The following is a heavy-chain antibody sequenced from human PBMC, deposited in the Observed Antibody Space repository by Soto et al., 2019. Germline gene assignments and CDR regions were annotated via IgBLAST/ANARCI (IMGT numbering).Heavy chain of an antibody. CDR2: INHSGST. CDR3: ARVDVEGLGDLIATRNEPAKDAFDI. V-gene: IGHV4-34*01. Sequence: SETLSLTCAVYGGSFSGYYWSWIRQPPGKGLEWIGEINHSGSTNYNPSLKSRVTISVDTSKNQFSLKLSSVTAADTAVYYCARVDVEGLGDLIATRNEPAKDAFDIWGQGTMVTVSS. CDR1: GGSFSGYY. J-gene: IGHJ3*02. D-gene: IGHD3-16*01.